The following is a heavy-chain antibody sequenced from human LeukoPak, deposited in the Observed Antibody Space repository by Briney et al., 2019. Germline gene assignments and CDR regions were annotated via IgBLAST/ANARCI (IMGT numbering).Heavy chain of an antibody. D-gene: IGHD2-15*01. J-gene: IGHJ4*02. Sequence: GGSLRLSCAASGFTFRSYAMSWVRQAPGKGLGGVSSISESGRSTYHADSVKGRFTISRDNSKNTLYLQMNSLRADDTAVYYCAKSKSGDCSGGSCSFEYWGQGTLVTVSS. V-gene: IGHV3-23*01. CDR2: ISESGRST. CDR1: GFTFRSYA. CDR3: AKSKSGDCSGGSCSFEY.